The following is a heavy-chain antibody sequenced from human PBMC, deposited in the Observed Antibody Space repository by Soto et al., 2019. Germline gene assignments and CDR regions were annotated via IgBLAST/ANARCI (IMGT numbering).Heavy chain of an antibody. Sequence: CGAASRVYICIYAVTLERQAPGKGLEWVSAISGSGGSTYYADSVKGRFTISRDNSKNTLYLQMNSLRAEDTAVYYCAKDSYDILTGSPTWFDPWGQGTLVTVSS. CDR2: ISGSGGST. V-gene: IGHV3-23*01. CDR1: RVYICIYA. D-gene: IGHD3-9*01. CDR3: AKDSYDILTGSPTWFDP. J-gene: IGHJ5*02.